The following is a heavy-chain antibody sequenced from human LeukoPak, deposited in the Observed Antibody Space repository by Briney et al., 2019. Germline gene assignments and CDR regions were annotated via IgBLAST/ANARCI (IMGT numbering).Heavy chain of an antibody. D-gene: IGHD1-26*01. J-gene: IGHJ4*02. CDR3: AKENPVGGTNYSDY. Sequence: GGSLRLSCEVSGFTFDNNDMHWVRQTTGKGLEWVSAIGSAGYTYYADSVRGRFTITRDNAKQSLYLQMNSLTVEDTAVYYCAKENPVGGTNYSDYWGQGTLVTVSS. CDR1: GFTFDNND. V-gene: IGHV3-13*01. CDR2: IGSAGYT.